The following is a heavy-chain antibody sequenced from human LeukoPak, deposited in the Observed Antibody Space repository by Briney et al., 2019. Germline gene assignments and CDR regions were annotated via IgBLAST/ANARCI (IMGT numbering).Heavy chain of an antibody. Sequence: GGSLRLSCAASGFTFSSYAMSWVRQAPGKGLEWVSAISGSGGSTYYADSVKGRFTISRDNSKNTLYLQMNSLRAEDTAVYYCAKGPHYYDSSGWDYFDYWGQGTLVTVSS. CDR1: GFTFSSYA. D-gene: IGHD3-22*01. J-gene: IGHJ4*02. V-gene: IGHV3-23*01. CDR3: AKGPHYYDSSGWDYFDY. CDR2: ISGSGGST.